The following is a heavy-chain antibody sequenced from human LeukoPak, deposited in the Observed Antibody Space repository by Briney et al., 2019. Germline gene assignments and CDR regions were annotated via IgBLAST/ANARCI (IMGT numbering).Heavy chain of an antibody. V-gene: IGHV4-61*01. CDR3: ARDPSGYFNY. Sequence: SETLSLTCTVSSGSVSSGNYYWSWIRQPPGKGLDWIGYIYYSGSTNYNPSLKSRVTISVDTSKNQFSLRLSSVTAADTAVYYCARDPSGYFNYWGQGTLATVSS. CDR2: IYYSGST. CDR1: SGSVSSGNYY. J-gene: IGHJ4*02. D-gene: IGHD3-22*01.